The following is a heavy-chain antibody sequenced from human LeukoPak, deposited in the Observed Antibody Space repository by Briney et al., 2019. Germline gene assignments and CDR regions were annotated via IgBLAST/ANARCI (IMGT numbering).Heavy chain of an antibody. CDR1: GDSISNDY. CDR2: IDYTGST. Sequence: SETLSLTCTVSGDSISNDYWSWIRQPSGKGLEGSGYIDYTGSTNYNPSLKSRVTISVDTSKNQFSLKLSSVTAADTAVYYCARHRPGGSGYCDYWGQGSLVTVSS. CDR3: ARHRPGGSGYCDY. V-gene: IGHV4-59*08. D-gene: IGHD3-22*01. J-gene: IGHJ4*02.